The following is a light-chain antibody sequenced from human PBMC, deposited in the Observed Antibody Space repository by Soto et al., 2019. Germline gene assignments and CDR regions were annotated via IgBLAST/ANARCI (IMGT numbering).Light chain of an antibody. J-gene: IGKJ3*01. CDR1: QSVSRSY. Sequence: EIVWTQSPGTLSVSPGERATLSCRASQSVSRSYLAWYQQKPGQAPRLLIYGASSMATGIPDRFSGSGSGTDFPLTISRLEPEDFAVYLCQQYGSSPFTVGPGTKMDIK. CDR2: GAS. V-gene: IGKV3-20*01. CDR3: QQYGSSPFT.